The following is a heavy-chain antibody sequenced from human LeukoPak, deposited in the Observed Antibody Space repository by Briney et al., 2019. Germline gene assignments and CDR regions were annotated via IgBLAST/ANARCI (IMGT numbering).Heavy chain of an antibody. CDR1: GGSFSGYY. CDR3: ARGMVGATNDRFDP. V-gene: IGHV4-34*01. Sequence: SETLSLTCAVYGGSFSGYYWSWIRQPPGKGLEWIGEINHSGSTNYNPSLKSRVTISVDTSKNQFSLKLSSVTAADTAVYYCARGMVGATNDRFDPWGQGTLVTVSS. CDR2: INHSGST. D-gene: IGHD1-26*01. J-gene: IGHJ5*02.